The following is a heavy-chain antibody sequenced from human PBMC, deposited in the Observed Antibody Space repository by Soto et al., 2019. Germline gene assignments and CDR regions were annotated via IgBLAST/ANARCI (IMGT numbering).Heavy chain of an antibody. CDR1: GFTFSDHY. D-gene: IGHD2-15*01. CDR2: ISSRSSEI. Sequence: KPGGSLRLSCVVSGFTFSDHYMNWVRQAPGKGLQWVAYISSRSSEINYADPVKGRFTISRDNAKNSVFLHMTSLTAEDTGVYFCARGDGAVGAAIDIWGQGTLVTVSS. J-gene: IGHJ4*02. CDR3: ARGDGAVGAAIDI. V-gene: IGHV3-11*06.